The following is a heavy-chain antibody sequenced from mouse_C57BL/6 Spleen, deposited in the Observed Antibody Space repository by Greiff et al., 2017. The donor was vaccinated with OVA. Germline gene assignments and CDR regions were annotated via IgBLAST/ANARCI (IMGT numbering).Heavy chain of an antibody. D-gene: IGHD2-4*01. J-gene: IGHJ2*01. CDR3: ARSGGYDYGFDY. CDR2: IYPSDSET. CDR1: GYTFTSYW. V-gene: IGHV1-61*01. Sequence: VKLQQPGAELVRPGSSVKLSCKASGYTFTSYWMDWVKQRPGQGLEWIGNIYPSDSETHYNQKFKDKATLTVDKSSSTAYMQLSSLTSEDSAVYYCARSGGYDYGFDYWGQGTTLTVSS.